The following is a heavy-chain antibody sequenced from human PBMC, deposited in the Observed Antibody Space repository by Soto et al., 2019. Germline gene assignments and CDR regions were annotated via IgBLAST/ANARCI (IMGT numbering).Heavy chain of an antibody. V-gene: IGHV1-8*01. CDR1: GYSFTSDD. CDR2: MNPNSGNT. CDR3: ARGPARGAHFDY. Sequence: ASGKGCGKAAGYSFTSDDINWVRQATGQGLEWMGWMNPNSGNTGYAQKFQGRVTMTRNTSISTAYMELSSLRSEDTAVYYCARGPARGAHFDYWGQGTLVTVSS. J-gene: IGHJ4*02. D-gene: IGHD3-10*01.